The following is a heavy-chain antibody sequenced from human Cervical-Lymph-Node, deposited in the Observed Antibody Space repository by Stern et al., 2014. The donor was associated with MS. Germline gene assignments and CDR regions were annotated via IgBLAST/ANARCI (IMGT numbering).Heavy chain of an antibody. CDR3: AKDLPYYYGSGFL. CDR1: GFTFSSYG. V-gene: IGHV3-30*18. CDR2: ISYDGSNK. J-gene: IGHJ1*01. Sequence: VQLVESGGGVVQPGRSLRLSCAASGFTFSSYGMHWVRKAPGKGLEWVAVISYDGSNKYYADSVKGRFTISRDNSKNTLYLQMNSLRAEDTAVYYCAKDLPYYYGSGFLWGQGTLVTVSS. D-gene: IGHD3-10*01.